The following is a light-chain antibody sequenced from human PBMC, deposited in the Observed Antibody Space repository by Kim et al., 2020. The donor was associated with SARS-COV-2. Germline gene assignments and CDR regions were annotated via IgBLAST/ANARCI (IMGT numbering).Light chain of an antibody. V-gene: IGKV3-15*01. CDR2: GAS. CDR3: QQYNNGPPDT. CDR1: QSVSSN. Sequence: EIVMTQSPATLSVAPGERATLSCRASQSVSSNLAWYPQKPGQAPRLVIYGASTRATGIPARFSGSGSGTEFTLTISSLQSEDFAVYYWQQYNNGPPDTFGQGTRLEIK. J-gene: IGKJ5*01.